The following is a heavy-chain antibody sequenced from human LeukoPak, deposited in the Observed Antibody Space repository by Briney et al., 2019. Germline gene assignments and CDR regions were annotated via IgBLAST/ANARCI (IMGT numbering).Heavy chain of an antibody. CDR2: ISAYNGNT. Sequence: ASVKVSCKASGYTFTSYGISWVRQAPGQGLEWMGWISAYNGNTNYAQKLQGGGTMTTDTSTSTAYMELRSLRSDDTAVYYCARSLVSPDSVGYFDYWGQGTLVTVSS. V-gene: IGHV1-18*01. CDR3: ARSLVSPDSVGYFDY. CDR1: GYTFTSYG. J-gene: IGHJ4*02. D-gene: IGHD3-16*02.